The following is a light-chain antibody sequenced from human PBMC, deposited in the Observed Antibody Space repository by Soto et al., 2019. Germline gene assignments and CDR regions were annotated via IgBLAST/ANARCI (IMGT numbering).Light chain of an antibody. J-gene: IGKJ3*01. V-gene: IGKV3-20*01. Sequence: EVVLTQSPGTLSLSPGERATLSCRASQNVYINSLAWYQQKPGQPPRLLIYGASTRAAAIPDRFSGSGSGADFALRIDGLEPEDFAIYYCQQYGVSPLTFGPGTRVD. CDR1: QNVYINS. CDR3: QQYGVSPLT. CDR2: GAS.